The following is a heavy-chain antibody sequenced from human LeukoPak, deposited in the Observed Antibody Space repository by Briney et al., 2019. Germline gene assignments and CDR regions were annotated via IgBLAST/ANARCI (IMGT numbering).Heavy chain of an antibody. Sequence: GGSLRLSCAASGFTVSSNYMSWVRQAPGKGLGWVSVIYSGGSTYYADSVKGRFTISRDNSKNTLYLQMNSLRAEDTAVYYCARGYSSSWSYYYYGMDVWGQGTTVTVSS. V-gene: IGHV3-66*01. CDR2: IYSGGST. D-gene: IGHD6-13*01. J-gene: IGHJ6*02. CDR3: ARGYSSSWSYYYYGMDV. CDR1: GFTVSSNY.